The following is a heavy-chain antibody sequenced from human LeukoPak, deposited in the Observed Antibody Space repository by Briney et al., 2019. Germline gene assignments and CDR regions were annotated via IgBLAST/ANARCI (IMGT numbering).Heavy chain of an antibody. CDR3: ARDTSAYDYILGSFDY. CDR1: GFTFSSYE. J-gene: IGHJ4*02. Sequence: PGGSLRLSCAASGFTFSSYEMNWVRQAPGKGLEWVSYISSSGSTIYYADSVKGRFTISRDNAKNSLYLQMNSLRAEDTAVYYCARDTSAYDYILGSFDYWGRGTLVTVSS. V-gene: IGHV3-48*03. D-gene: IGHD3-22*01. CDR2: ISSSGSTI.